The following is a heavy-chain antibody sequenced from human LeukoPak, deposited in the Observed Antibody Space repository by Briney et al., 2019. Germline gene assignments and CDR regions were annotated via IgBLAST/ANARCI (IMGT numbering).Heavy chain of an antibody. J-gene: IGHJ6*02. CDR1: GYTFTSYD. V-gene: IGHV1-8*01. CDR3: ARGQEQQLVASEYYYYGMDV. D-gene: IGHD6-13*01. Sequence: GASVKVSCKASGYTFTSYDINWVRQATGQGLEWMGWMNPNSGNTGYAQKFQGRVTMTRNTSISTAYMELSSLRSEDTAVYYCARGQEQQLVASEYYYYGMDVWGQGTTVTVSS. CDR2: MNPNSGNT.